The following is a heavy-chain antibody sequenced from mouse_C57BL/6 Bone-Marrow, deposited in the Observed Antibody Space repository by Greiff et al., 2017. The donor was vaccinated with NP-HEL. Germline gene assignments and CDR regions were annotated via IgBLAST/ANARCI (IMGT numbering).Heavy chain of an antibody. V-gene: IGHV1-64*01. CDR3: ARFPYYGNYFDD. CDR1: GYTFTSYW. Sequence: VQLQQPGAELVKPGASVKLSCKASGYTFTSYWMHWVKQRPGQGLEWIGMIHPNSGSTNYNEKFKSKATLTVDKSSSTAYMQLSSLTSEDSAVCYCARFPYYGNYFDDWGKGTTLTVSS. CDR2: IHPNSGST. D-gene: IGHD2-10*01. J-gene: IGHJ2*01.